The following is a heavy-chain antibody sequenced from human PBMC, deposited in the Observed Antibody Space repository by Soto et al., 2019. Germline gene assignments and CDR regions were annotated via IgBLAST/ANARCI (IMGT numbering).Heavy chain of an antibody. D-gene: IGHD2-15*01. CDR2: ISTYNGDT. CDR1: GYTFSTSG. CDR3: ARAGAAPYYYYGMDV. V-gene: IGHV1-18*01. J-gene: IGHJ6*02. Sequence: QVQLVQSGAEVRKPGASVKVSCKASGYTFSTSGMSWLRQAPGQGLEWMGWISTYNGDTNDAPKFQDRVTMTSDTYKSTVYMELRSLRSDDTAVYYCARAGAAPYYYYGMDVWGQGTRVTVSS.